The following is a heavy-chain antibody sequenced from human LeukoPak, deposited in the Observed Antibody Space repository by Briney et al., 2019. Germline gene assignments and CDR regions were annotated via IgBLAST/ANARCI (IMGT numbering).Heavy chain of an antibody. D-gene: IGHD6-19*01. Sequence: GGSLRLSCAASGFTFSNAWMSWVRQAPAKGLEWVGRIKSKTDGGTTDYAAPVKGRFTISRDDSKNTLYLQMNSPQTEDTAVYYCTTTPGYSSGWYDVDYWGQGTLVTVSS. J-gene: IGHJ4*02. V-gene: IGHV3-15*01. CDR2: IKSKTDGGTT. CDR1: GFTFSNAW. CDR3: TTTPGYSSGWYDVDY.